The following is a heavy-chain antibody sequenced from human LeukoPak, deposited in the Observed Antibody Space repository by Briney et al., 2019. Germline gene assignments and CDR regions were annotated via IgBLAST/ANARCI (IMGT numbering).Heavy chain of an antibody. V-gene: IGHV3-20*04. CDR2: INWDGSST. CDR3: ARGSYYYYMDV. CDR1: GFTFDDYG. J-gene: IGHJ6*03. Sequence: GVSLRLSCAASGFTFDDYGMNWVRQSPGKGLEWVSGINWDGSSTGYADSVEGRFTISRDNAKNSLYLQMNSLRAEDTALYYCARGSYYYYMDVWGKGTTVTISS.